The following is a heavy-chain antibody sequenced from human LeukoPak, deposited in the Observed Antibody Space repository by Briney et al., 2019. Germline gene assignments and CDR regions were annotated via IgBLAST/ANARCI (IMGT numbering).Heavy chain of an antibody. Sequence: ASVKVSCKASGYTFTSYYMRWVRQAPGQGLEWMGIINPSGGSTSYAQKFQGRVTMTRDTSTSTVYMELSSLRSEDTAVYYCARDGDGYNPYWYFDLWGRGTLVTVSS. CDR3: ARDGDGYNPYWYFDL. J-gene: IGHJ2*01. CDR1: GYTFTSYY. D-gene: IGHD5-24*01. V-gene: IGHV1-46*01. CDR2: INPSGGST.